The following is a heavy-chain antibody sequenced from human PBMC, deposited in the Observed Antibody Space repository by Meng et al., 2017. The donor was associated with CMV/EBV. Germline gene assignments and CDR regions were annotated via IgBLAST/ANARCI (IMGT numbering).Heavy chain of an antibody. Sequence: GESLKISCAASGFTFSNAWISWVRQAPGKGQEWVGRIKSKTDGGTTDYAAPVKGRFTISRDDSKNTLYLQMNSLKTEDTAVYYCTTSDSSGYYRYYYYGMDVWGQGTTVTVSS. V-gene: IGHV3-15*01. CDR2: IKSKTDGGTT. CDR1: GFTFSNAW. D-gene: IGHD3-22*01. CDR3: TTSDSSGYYRYYYYGMDV. J-gene: IGHJ6*02.